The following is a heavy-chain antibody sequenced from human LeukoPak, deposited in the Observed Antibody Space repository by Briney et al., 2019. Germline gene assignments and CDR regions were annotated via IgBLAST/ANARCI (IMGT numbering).Heavy chain of an antibody. CDR1: GVPITDYY. CDR3: ARELPSTGNWFDP. Sequence: SETLSLTCNISGVPITDYYWSWIRLAPRRGLEWIGYMYYSGDSNSNPSLEGRGTMSADTSTNQFSLRLTSVTAADTAIYYCARELPSTGNWFDPWGQGILVTVSS. V-gene: IGHV4-59*01. D-gene: IGHD1-14*01. J-gene: IGHJ5*02. CDR2: MYYSGDS.